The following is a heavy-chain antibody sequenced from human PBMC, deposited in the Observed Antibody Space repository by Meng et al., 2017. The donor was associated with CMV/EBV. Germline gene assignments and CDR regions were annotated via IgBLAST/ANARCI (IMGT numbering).Heavy chain of an antibody. Sequence: ASVKVSCKASGYTFTGYYMHWVRQAPGQGLEWMGWINPNSGGTNYAQKFQGRVTMTRDTSISTAYMELSRLRSDDTAVYYCAREGGVVVQAALTWGDAFDIWGQGTMVTVSS. CDR1: GYTFTGYY. J-gene: IGHJ3*02. D-gene: IGHD2-2*01. CDR3: AREGGVVVQAALTWGDAFDI. CDR2: INPNSGGT. V-gene: IGHV1-2*02.